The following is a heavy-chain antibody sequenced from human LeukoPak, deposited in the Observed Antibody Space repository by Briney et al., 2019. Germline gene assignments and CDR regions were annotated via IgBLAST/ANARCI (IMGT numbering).Heavy chain of an antibody. J-gene: IGHJ6*03. Sequence: ASLKVSCKASAYTFTSYVISWVRQAPGQGLEWMGWISGSNGNTKSAQGLQGRVTMTTDTSTSTAYMELRSLRSDDTAVYYCARGTVSGADYYYMDGWGRGTTVTVSS. CDR3: ARGTVSGADYYYMDG. CDR1: AYTFTSYV. D-gene: IGHD1-26*01. CDR2: ISGSNGNT. V-gene: IGHV1-18*01.